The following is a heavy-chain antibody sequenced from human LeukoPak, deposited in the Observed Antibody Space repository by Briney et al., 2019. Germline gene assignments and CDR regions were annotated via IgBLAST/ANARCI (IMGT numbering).Heavy chain of an antibody. Sequence: ASVKVSCKASGYTFTTYNINWVRQAPGQGLEWMGWISGYNGNTNYAQKLQGRVTMTTDTSTSTAYMELRSLRSDDTAVYYCARVPLDYYGSGSYHGAFDIWGQGTMVTVSS. D-gene: IGHD3-10*01. CDR2: ISGYNGNT. V-gene: IGHV1-18*01. CDR1: GYTFTTYN. CDR3: ARVPLDYYGSGSYHGAFDI. J-gene: IGHJ3*02.